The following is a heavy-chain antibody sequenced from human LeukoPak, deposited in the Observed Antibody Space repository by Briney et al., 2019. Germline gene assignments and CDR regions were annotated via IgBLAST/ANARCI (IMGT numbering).Heavy chain of an antibody. V-gene: IGHV3-23*01. J-gene: IGHJ6*03. CDR1: EFTFSSYA. CDR3: ARGPYGYSSGWPQNHYYYYYYMDV. D-gene: IGHD6-19*01. Sequence: SGGSLRLSCAASEFTFSSYAMSWVRQAPGKGLEWVSAISGSGGNTYYADSVKGRFTISRDNSKNTLYLQMNSLRAEDTAVYYCARGPYGYSSGWPQNHYYYYYYMDVWGKGTTVTVSS. CDR2: ISGSGGNT.